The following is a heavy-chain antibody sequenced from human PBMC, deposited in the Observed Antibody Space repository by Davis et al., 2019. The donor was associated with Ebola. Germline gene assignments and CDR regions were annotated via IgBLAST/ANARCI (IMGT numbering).Heavy chain of an antibody. CDR1: GFTVSGNY. D-gene: IGHD6-6*01. Sequence: GESLKISCAASGFTVSGNYMSWVRQAPGKGLEWVSVSYSGGSTNYADSVKGRFTISRDNSKNTLYLQMNSLRAEDTAVYYCARDVAWGSSQGGFYYYGMDVWGQGTTVTVSS. V-gene: IGHV3-53*01. CDR2: SYSGGST. CDR3: ARDVAWGSSQGGFYYYGMDV. J-gene: IGHJ6*02.